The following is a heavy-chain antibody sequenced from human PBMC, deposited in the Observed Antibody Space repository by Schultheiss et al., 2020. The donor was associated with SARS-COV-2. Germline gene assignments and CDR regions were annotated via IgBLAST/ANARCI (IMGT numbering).Heavy chain of an antibody. CDR2: ISGSGGST. Sequence: GGSLRLSCAASGFTFSSYSMNWVRQAPGKGLEWVSAISGSGGSTYYADSVKGRFTISRDNAKNSLYLQMNSLRDEDTAVYYCARDVWLGSSSEVWGQGTLVTVSS. J-gene: IGHJ4*02. CDR3: ARDVWLGSSSEV. V-gene: IGHV3-48*02. CDR1: GFTFSSYS. D-gene: IGHD6-6*01.